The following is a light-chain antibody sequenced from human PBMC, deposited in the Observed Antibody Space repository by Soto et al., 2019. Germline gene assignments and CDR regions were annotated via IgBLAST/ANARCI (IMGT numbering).Light chain of an antibody. CDR2: RAS. V-gene: IGKV3-20*01. CDR3: QQYASSPLT. Sequence: EIVLTQSPDTLSLSPGERATLACRASQSVSSSFLAWYHQKPGQAHRLLIYRASIRATGIPDGFTGRGSGTDFTLNISRLEPEDFAVYYCQQYASSPLTFGVGTTVEIK. J-gene: IGKJ4*01. CDR1: QSVSSSF.